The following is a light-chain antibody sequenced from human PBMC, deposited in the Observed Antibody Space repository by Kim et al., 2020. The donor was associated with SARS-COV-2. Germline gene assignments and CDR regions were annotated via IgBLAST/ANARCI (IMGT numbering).Light chain of an antibody. V-gene: IGKV3-20*01. Sequence: FCPGETPPLPCRANQSVSSHFLPGYQQKPGQAPRPLIYGASSRPCGIPDRFSGSGSGTDFTLTIIRLEPEDFAVYYCQQYGSSPYTFGQGTKLEI. CDR3: QQYGSSPYT. CDR1: QSVSSHF. J-gene: IGKJ2*01. CDR2: GAS.